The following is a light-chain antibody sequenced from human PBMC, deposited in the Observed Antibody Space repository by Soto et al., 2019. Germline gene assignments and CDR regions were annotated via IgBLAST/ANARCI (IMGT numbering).Light chain of an antibody. V-gene: IGKV3-15*01. J-gene: IGKJ1*01. Sequence: ETVMMQSPATLPVSQGERATLSCRASQSVNSDLAWYQKKPGQAPRLLIYGASTRATGIPARFSGGGSGTEFTLTISSLQSEDFAVYYCQQNNNWPRTFGQGTKV. CDR1: QSVNSD. CDR2: GAS. CDR3: QQNNNWPRT.